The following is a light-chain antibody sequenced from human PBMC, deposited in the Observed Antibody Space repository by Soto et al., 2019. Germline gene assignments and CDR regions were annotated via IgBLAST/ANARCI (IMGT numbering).Light chain of an antibody. CDR3: QKYNSAPQWT. CDR2: AAS. J-gene: IGKJ1*01. Sequence: DIKMTQSPSALSASVGDRVTITCRASQGISNYLAWYQQKPGKVPKLLIYAASTLQSGVPSRFSGSGSGTGFTLTISSLQPEDVAPYYCQKYNSAPQWTFGQGTKV. CDR1: QGISNY. V-gene: IGKV1-27*01.